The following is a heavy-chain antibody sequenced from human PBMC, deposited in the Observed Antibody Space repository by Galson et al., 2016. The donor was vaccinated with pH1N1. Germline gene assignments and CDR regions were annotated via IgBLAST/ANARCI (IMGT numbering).Heavy chain of an antibody. CDR3: VRVDIVVGEGWHHGMDA. D-gene: IGHD2-2*03. V-gene: IGHV4-31*01. J-gene: IGHJ6*02. CDR2: ISDTGKT. CDR1: GGFISDGGFR. Sequence: LSLTCTVSGGFISDGGFRWSWVRQLPGMGLEWIGYISDTGKTYYNPSLKRPVTMSVDTSENQFSLKLTSVTAADTAVYYCVRVDIVVGEGWHHGMDAWGQGTTVTVSS.